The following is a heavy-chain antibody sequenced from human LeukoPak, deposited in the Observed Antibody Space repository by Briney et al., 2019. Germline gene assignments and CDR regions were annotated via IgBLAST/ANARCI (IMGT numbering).Heavy chain of an antibody. V-gene: IGHV3-30*02. CDR3: ARDVLGNSGWYMDV. CDR2: IRYDGSNK. D-gene: IGHD6-19*01. CDR1: GFTFSSYG. Sequence: PGGSLRLSCAASGFTFSSYGMHWVRQAPGKGLEWVAFIRYDGSNKYYADSVKGRFTISRDNSKNTLYLQMNSLRAEDTAVYYCARDVLGNSGWYMDVWGKGTTVTISS. J-gene: IGHJ6*03.